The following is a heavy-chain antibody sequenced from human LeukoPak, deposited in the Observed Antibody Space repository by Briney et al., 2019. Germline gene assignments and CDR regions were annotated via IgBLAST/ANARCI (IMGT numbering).Heavy chain of an antibody. CDR3: AKDRLVELVYFDY. J-gene: IGHJ4*02. D-gene: IGHD3/OR15-3a*01. CDR1: GFTFSSYG. V-gene: IGHV3-30*18. Sequence: GGSLRLSCAASGFTFSSYGMHWVRQAPGKGLEWVAVISYDGSNKYYADSVKGRFTISGDNSKNTLYLQMNSLRAEDTAVYYCAKDRLVELVYFDYWGQGTLVTVSS. CDR2: ISYDGSNK.